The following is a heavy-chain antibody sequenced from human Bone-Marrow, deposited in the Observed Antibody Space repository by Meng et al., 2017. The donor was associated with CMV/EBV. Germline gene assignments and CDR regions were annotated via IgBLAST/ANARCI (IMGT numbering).Heavy chain of an antibody. J-gene: IGHJ4*02. V-gene: IGHV3-7*03. D-gene: IGHD1-1*01. CDR3: AKARSSRRLERD. Sequence: GGSLRLYCAASGFTFSSYWMSWVRQAPGKGVEWVANKNEDGSGKHYVDSVKGRFTISRDNVKNSVYLQMNSLRADDTAVYYCAKARSSRRLERDWGQGTLVTVSS. CDR1: GFTFSSYW. CDR2: KNEDGSGK.